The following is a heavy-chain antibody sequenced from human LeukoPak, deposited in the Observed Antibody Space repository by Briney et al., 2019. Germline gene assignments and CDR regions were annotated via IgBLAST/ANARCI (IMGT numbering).Heavy chain of an antibody. V-gene: IGHV3-9*01. J-gene: IGHJ4*02. CDR2: ISWNSGSI. CDR1: GFTFDDYA. CDR3: ARRYFDY. Sequence: GGSLRLSCAASGFTFDDYAMHWVRQAPGKGLEWVSGISWNSGSIGYADSVKGRFTISRDNAKNSLYLQMNSLRAEDTAVYYCARRYFDYWGQGTLVTVSS.